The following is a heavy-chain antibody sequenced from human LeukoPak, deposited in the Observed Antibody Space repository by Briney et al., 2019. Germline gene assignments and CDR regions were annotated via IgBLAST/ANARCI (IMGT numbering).Heavy chain of an antibody. D-gene: IGHD6-19*01. CDR2: IQYDGTEE. CDR3: AKDVVGQQWPENY. Sequence: AGGSLRLSCAASEFTFSSYGMHWVRQAPGKGLEWVAFIQYDGTEELYGDSVKGRFTISRDNSKNTLYLQMNSLRAEDTAVYFCAKDVVGQQWPENYWGQGTLVTVSS. V-gene: IGHV3-30*02. J-gene: IGHJ4*02. CDR1: EFTFSSYG.